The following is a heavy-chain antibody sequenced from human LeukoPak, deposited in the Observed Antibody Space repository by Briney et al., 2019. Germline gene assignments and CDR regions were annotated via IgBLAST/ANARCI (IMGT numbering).Heavy chain of an antibody. CDR3: ARGGDSSGYYYPLFDY. CDR2: IYYSGST. D-gene: IGHD3-22*01. CDR1: GGSISSYY. V-gene: IGHV4-59*01. Sequence: PSETLPLTCTVSGGSISSYYWSWIRQPPGKGLEWIGYIYYSGSTNYNPSLKSRVTISVDTSKNQFSLKLSSVTAADTAVYYCARGGDSSGYYYPLFDYWGQGTLVTVSS. J-gene: IGHJ4*02.